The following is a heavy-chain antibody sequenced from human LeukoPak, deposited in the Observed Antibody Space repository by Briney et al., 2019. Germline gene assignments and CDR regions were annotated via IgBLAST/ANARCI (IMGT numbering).Heavy chain of an antibody. CDR1: GYSISTGYY. J-gene: IGHJ1*01. D-gene: IGHD3-3*02. V-gene: IGHV4-38-2*02. CDR3: GGAKLAVEYFQH. Sequence: PSETLSLTCTVSGYSISTGYYWGWIRQPPGKGLEWIGNIYHSGNTYYNPSLKSRITISVDTSKNQFSLKLSSVTAADTAVYYCGGAKLAVEYFQHWGQGTLVTVSS. CDR2: IYHSGNT.